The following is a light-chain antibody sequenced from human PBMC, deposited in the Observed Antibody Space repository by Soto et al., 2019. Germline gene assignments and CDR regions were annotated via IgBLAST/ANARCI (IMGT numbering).Light chain of an antibody. J-gene: IGKJ4*01. CDR2: DAS. Sequence: AIQLTQSPSSLSASVGDRVTISCRASQGIKSALVWYQQKPGKSPKLLVYDASSLEGGVPSRFSGSGSGTDFTLTISSLQPEDLATYYCQQQDTLPLTFGGGTKVEIK. V-gene: IGKV1-13*02. CDR3: QQQDTLPLT. CDR1: QGIKSA.